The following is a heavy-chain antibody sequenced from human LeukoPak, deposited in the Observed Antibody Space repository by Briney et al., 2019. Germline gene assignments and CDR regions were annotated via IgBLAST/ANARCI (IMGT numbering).Heavy chain of an antibody. CDR2: INPNSGGT. J-gene: IGHJ4*02. Sequence: ASVKVSCKASGYTFTRYYMHWVRQAPGQGLEWMGWINPNSGGTNYAQKFQGRVTMTRDTSISTAYMELSRLRSDDTAVYYCARAYEDYYDSSGYPSWGQGTLVTGSS. CDR1: GYTFTRYY. V-gene: IGHV1-2*02. D-gene: IGHD3-22*01. CDR3: ARAYEDYYDSSGYPS.